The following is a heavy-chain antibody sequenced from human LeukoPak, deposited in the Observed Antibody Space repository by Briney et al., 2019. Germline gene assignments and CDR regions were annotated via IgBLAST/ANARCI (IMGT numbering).Heavy chain of an antibody. CDR1: GGSISSYY. CDR2: IYYSGSS. V-gene: IGHV4-59*12. D-gene: IGHD6-19*01. Sequence: PSETLSLTCTVSGGSISSYYWSWIRQPPGKGLEWIGYIYYSGSSNYNPSLKSRVTISVDTSKNQFSLKLSSVTAADTAVYYCARGGQWPKKTLYYFDYWGQGTLVTVSS. CDR3: ARGGQWPKKTLYYFDY. J-gene: IGHJ4*02.